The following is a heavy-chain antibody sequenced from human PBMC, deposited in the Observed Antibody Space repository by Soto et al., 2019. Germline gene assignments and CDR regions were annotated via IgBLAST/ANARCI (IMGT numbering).Heavy chain of an antibody. CDR2: ISGSGGST. CDR3: AKDVLGSTSCFDY. CDR1: GFTFSSYA. Sequence: PGGSLRLSCXASGFTFSSYAMSWVRQAPGKGLEWVSAISGSGGSTYYADSVKGRFTISRDNSKNTLYLQMNSLRAEDTAVYYCAKDVLGSTSCFDYWGQGTLVTVSS. V-gene: IGHV3-23*01. D-gene: IGHD2-2*01. J-gene: IGHJ4*02.